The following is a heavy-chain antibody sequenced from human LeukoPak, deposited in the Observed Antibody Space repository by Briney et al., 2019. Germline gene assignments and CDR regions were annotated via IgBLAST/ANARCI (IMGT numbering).Heavy chain of an antibody. CDR3: AREKYRYGSGSYYKISAARRFDF. Sequence: KSSETLSLTCAVYGGSFSGYYWSWIRQPPGKWLELIGEINHSGSTNYNPSLKSRVTISVDTSKNQFSLKLSSVTAADTAVYYCAREKYRYGSGSYYKISAARRFDFWGQGTLVTVSS. V-gene: IGHV4-34*01. CDR2: INHSGST. CDR1: GGSFSGYY. D-gene: IGHD3-10*01. J-gene: IGHJ4*02.